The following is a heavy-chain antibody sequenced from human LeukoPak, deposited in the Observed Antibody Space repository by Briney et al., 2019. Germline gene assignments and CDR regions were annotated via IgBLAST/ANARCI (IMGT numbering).Heavy chain of an antibody. CDR3: ARRARYHSSFPLDF. CDR1: GFIFNTYW. J-gene: IGHJ4*02. CDR2: VDPTDSDV. Sequence: GESLKISCKGSGFIFNTYWISWVRQMPGKGLEWMGIVDPTDSDVAYSPSFQGHVTISSDTSTSTVYLQWSSLKASDTAVYYCARRARYHSSFPLDFWGQGTQVIVSS. V-gene: IGHV5-10-1*01. D-gene: IGHD6-13*01.